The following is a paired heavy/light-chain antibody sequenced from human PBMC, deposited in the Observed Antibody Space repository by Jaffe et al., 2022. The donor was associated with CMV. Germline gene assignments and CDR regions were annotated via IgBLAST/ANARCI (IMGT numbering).Heavy chain of an antibody. J-gene: IGHJ6*03. CDR3: ARLEVVATPHYYYYMDV. Sequence: QLQLQESGPGLVKPSETLSLTCSVFGDSTDRSDYYWGWIRRPPGKGLEWIAHISYSGSTYYNPSLKSRVTISVDTSKDQFSLKVSSVTAADTAVYYCARLEVVATPHYYYYMDVWGKGTTVTVSS. CDR1: GDSTDRSDYY. CDR2: ISYSGST. V-gene: IGHV4-39*01. D-gene: IGHD2-21*02.
Light chain of an antibody. Sequence: QSVLTQPPSASGTPGQRVTISCSGSSSNIGSNTVNWYQQLPGTAPKLLIYRNNQRPSGVPDRFSGSKSDTSASLAISGLQSEDEADYYCAAWDDSLSGPVFGGGTQLTVL. J-gene: IGLJ7*01. CDR1: SSNIGSNT. CDR3: AAWDDSLSGPV. V-gene: IGLV1-44*01. CDR2: RNN.